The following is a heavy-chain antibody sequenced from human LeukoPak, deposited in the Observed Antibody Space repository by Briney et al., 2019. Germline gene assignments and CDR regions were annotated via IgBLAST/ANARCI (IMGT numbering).Heavy chain of an antibody. CDR2: IYHSGST. CDR1: GYSISSGYY. CDR3: ARHHRLLWFGGIDY. J-gene: IGHJ4*02. D-gene: IGHD3-10*01. V-gene: IGHV4-38-2*02. Sequence: PSETLSLTCTVSGYSISSGYYWGWIRQPPGKGLEWIGSIYHSGSTYYNPSLKSQVTISVDTSKNQFSLKLSSVTAADTAVYYCARHHRLLWFGGIDYWGQGTLVTVSS.